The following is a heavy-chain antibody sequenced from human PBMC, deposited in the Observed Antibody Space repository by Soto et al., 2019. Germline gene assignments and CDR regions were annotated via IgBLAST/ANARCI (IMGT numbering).Heavy chain of an antibody. J-gene: IGHJ4*02. CDR2: INHSGST. D-gene: IGHD3-10*01. CDR1: GGSFSGYY. CDR3: ASPYVYYGSGSSGDY. V-gene: IGHV4-34*01. Sequence: SETLSLTCAVYGGSFSGYYWSWIRQPPGKGLEWIGEINHSGSTNYNPSLKSRVTISVDTSKNQFSLKLSSVTAADTAVYYCASPYVYYGSGSSGDYWGQGTQVTVSS.